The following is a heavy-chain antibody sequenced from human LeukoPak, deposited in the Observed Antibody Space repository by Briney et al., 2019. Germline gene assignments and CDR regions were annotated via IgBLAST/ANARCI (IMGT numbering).Heavy chain of an antibody. Sequence: SETLSLTCTVSGGSISTFYWSWIRQPPGKGLEWIGYIHYSGSINYDPSLKSRFTISVDTSKNQFSLKLSSVTAADTAVYYCARERPSYYDILTGYYPRSLPYYFDYWGQGTLVTVSS. J-gene: IGHJ4*02. CDR1: GGSISTFY. CDR3: ARERPSYYDILTGYYPRSLPYYFDY. D-gene: IGHD3-9*01. CDR2: IHYSGSI. V-gene: IGHV4-59*12.